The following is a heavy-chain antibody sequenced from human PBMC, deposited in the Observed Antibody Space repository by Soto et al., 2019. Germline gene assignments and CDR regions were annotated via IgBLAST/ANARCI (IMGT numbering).Heavy chain of an antibody. V-gene: IGHV3-33*01. J-gene: IGHJ5*02. Sequence: QVLLVESGGGVVQPGTSLRLSCAASGFSFRNYGMHWVRQAPGKGLEWVAVTSSDGSTKYYAASVKGRFTISSDNSKNTLYLQMSSLRAEDTALYYCARWGGSYYESWFAPWGQGTLVIVSS. CDR2: TSSDGSTK. CDR3: ARWGGSYYESWFAP. CDR1: GFSFRNYG. D-gene: IGHD1-26*01.